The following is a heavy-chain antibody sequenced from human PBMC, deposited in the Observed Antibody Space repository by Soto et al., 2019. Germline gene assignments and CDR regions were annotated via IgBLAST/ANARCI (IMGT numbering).Heavy chain of an antibody. Sequence: SETLSLTCTISGGSISRGDYYWSWIRQPPGKGLEWIGYIYYSGSTYYNPSLKSRVTISVGTSKNQFSLKLSSVTAAETAVYYCARGGGGDILTGDPYYYGMDVWGQGTTVTVSS. J-gene: IGHJ6*02. CDR2: IYYSGST. CDR1: GGSISRGDYY. D-gene: IGHD3-9*01. V-gene: IGHV4-30-4*01. CDR3: ARGGGGDILTGDPYYYGMDV.